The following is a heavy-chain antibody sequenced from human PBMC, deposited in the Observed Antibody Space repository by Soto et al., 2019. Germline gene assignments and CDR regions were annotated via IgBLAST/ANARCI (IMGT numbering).Heavy chain of an antibody. CDR3: ARSRTTVPPFNDY. J-gene: IGHJ4*02. CDR1: GYTFTSYG. Sequence: ASVKVSCKASGYTFTSYGISWGRQAPGQGLEWMGWISAYNGNTNYGQKLQGRVTMTTDTSTSTAYMELRSLRSDDTVVYYCARSRTTVPPFNDYWGQGTLVTVSS. V-gene: IGHV1-18*01. CDR2: ISAYNGNT. D-gene: IGHD4-17*01.